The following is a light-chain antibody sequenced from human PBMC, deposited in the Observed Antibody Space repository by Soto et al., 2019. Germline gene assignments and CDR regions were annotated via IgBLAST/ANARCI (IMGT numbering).Light chain of an antibody. J-gene: IGKJ1*01. CDR3: QHYNSYSEA. Sequence: DIQMTQSPFTLSGSVGDRVTITCRASRTVSSWLAWYQQKPVKARKLLIYKASTLKSGVPSRFSGSGSGTEFTLTISSLQPDDFATYYCQHYNSYSEAFGQGTKVDI. CDR2: KAS. V-gene: IGKV1-5*03. CDR1: RTVSSW.